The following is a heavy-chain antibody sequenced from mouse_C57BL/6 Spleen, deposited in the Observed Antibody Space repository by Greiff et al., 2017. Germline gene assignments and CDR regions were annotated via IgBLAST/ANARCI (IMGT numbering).Heavy chain of an antibody. J-gene: IGHJ4*01. CDR1: GYTFTSYW. CDR2: INPSSGYT. V-gene: IGHV1-7*01. D-gene: IGHD1-1*01. Sequence: QVQLKQSGAELAKPGASVKLSCKASGYTFTSYWMHWVKQRPGQGLEWIGYINPSSGYTKYNQKFKDKATLTADKSSSTAYMQLSSLTYEDSAVYYCARFPAVVARGDAMDYWGQGTSVTVSS. CDR3: ARFPAVVARGDAMDY.